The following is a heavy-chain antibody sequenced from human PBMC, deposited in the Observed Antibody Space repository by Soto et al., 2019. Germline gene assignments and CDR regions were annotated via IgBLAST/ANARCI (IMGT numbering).Heavy chain of an antibody. J-gene: IGHJ6*02. D-gene: IGHD3-22*01. CDR2: IIPVFGTP. V-gene: IGHV1-69*12. CDR3: ARGDATKIVVTTYYAMDV. CDR1: GGSLSNFG. Sequence: QVRLVQSGDEVKKPGSSVKVSCTASGGSLSNFGISWVRQAPGQGLEWMGAIIPVFGTPNYAQKFQDRVTINADESTTTVYMEVRSLTSEDTAVYYCARGDATKIVVTTYYAMDVWGQGTTVTVSS.